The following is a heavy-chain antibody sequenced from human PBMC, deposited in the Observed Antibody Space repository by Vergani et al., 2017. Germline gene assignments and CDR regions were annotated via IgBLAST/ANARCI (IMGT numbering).Heavy chain of an antibody. CDR3: ARGNYYGSGTYVDP. J-gene: IGHJ5*02. D-gene: IGHD3-10*01. CDR1: GTTVSGTY. CDR2: TYSGDET. Sequence: ELQLVESGGGLVQPGGSLRLSCAVLGTTVSGTYMTWVGQPPGKGLEWVSHTYSGDETYYADSVKGRVTISRDTSKITLPLQINNLRVEDTDVYYSARGNYYGSGTYVDPWGQGTLGTVSS. V-gene: IGHV3-66*02.